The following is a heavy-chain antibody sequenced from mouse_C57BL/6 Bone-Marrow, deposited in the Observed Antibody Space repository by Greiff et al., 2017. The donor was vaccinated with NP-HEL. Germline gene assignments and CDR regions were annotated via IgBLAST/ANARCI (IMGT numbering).Heavy chain of an antibody. Sequence: VQLKQSGAELVRPGASVKLSCTASGFNIKDAYMHWVKQRPEQGLEWIGWIDPENGDTEYASKFQGKATITADTSSNTAYLQLSSLTSEDTAVYYCTLYGNYGAYWGQGTLVTVSA. CDR2: IDPENGDT. V-gene: IGHV14-4*01. J-gene: IGHJ3*01. CDR1: GFNIKDAY. D-gene: IGHD2-1*01. CDR3: TLYGNYGAY.